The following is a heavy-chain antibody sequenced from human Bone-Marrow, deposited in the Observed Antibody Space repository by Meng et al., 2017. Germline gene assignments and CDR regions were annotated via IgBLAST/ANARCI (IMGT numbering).Heavy chain of an antibody. J-gene: IGHJ6*02. CDR2: IYTSGST. CDR1: GGSISSGNYY. Sequence: SETLSLTCSVSGGSISSGNYYWSWIRQPAGKRLEWIGHIYTSGSTNYNPSLKRRVTISLDTSKNQFSLKLSSVTAADTAVYYCARDKALMVRGVSPLVYYYGMDVWGQGTTVTVSS. D-gene: IGHD3-10*01. V-gene: IGHV4-61*09. CDR3: ARDKALMVRGVSPLVYYYGMDV.